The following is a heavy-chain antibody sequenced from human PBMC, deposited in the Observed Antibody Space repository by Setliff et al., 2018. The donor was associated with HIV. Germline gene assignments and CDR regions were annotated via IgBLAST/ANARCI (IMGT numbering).Heavy chain of an antibody. Sequence: SETLSLTCAVYGESFSDYYRSWIRQPPGKGLEWIGEINHSESTNYNPSLKSRVTVSVDTSKKQFSLRLSSVSAADTALYYCARGGGITWRSYSFDYWGHGTLVTVSS. V-gene: IGHV4-34*01. D-gene: IGHD3-10*01. CDR2: INHSEST. J-gene: IGHJ4*01. CDR3: ARGGGITWRSYSFDY. CDR1: GESFSDYY.